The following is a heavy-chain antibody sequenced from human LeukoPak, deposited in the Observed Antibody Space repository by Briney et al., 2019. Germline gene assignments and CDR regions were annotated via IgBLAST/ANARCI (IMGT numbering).Heavy chain of an antibody. V-gene: IGHV1-2*02. CDR1: GYTFTGYY. J-gene: IGHJ4*02. CDR3: ARRSYCSSTSCRTSFDY. CDR2: INPNSGGT. D-gene: IGHD2-2*01. Sequence: ASVKVSCKASGYTFTGYYMHWVRQAPGQGLEWMGWINPNSGGTNYAQKFQGRVTMTRDTSISTAYMELSRLRSDDTAVYYCARRSYCSSTSCRTSFDYWSQGTLVTVSS.